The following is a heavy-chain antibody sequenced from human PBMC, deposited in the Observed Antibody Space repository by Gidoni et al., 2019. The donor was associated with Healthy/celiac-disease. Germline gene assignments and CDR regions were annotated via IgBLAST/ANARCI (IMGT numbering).Heavy chain of an antibody. D-gene: IGHD6-19*01. CDR3: ARPRGDIAVASYYFDY. CDR2: ISYDGSNK. Sequence: QVQLVESGGGVVQPRRSLRLSGAATGFTFSSSAMHWVRQAPGKGLEWVAVISYDGSNKYYADSVKGRFTISRDNSKNTLYLQMNSLRAEDTAVYYCARPRGDIAVASYYFDYWGQGTLVTVSS. V-gene: IGHV3-30-3*01. J-gene: IGHJ4*02. CDR1: GFTFSSSA.